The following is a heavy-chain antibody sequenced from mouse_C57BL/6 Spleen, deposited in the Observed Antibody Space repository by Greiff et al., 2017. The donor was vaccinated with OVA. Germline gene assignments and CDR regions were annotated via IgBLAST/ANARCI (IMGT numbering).Heavy chain of an antibody. CDR3: ARFKGDGDEGYAMDY. CDR1: GFNIKDYY. CDR2: IDPEDGET. V-gene: IGHV14-2*01. D-gene: IGHD2-13*01. J-gene: IGHJ4*01. Sequence: EVKLMESGAELVKPGASVKLSCTASGFNIKDYYMHWVKQRTEQGLEWIGRIDPEDGETKYAPKFQGKATITADTSSNTAYLQLSSLTSEDTAVYYCARFKGDGDEGYAMDYWGQGTSVTVSS.